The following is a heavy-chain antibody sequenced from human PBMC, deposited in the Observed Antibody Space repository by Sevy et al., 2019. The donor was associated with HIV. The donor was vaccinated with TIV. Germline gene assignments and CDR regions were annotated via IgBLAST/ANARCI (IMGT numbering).Heavy chain of an antibody. CDR2: IIPIFGTA. Sequence: ASVKVSCKASGGTFSSYAISWVRQAPGQGLEWMGGIIPIFGTANYAQKFQGRVTITADESTSTAYMELSSLRSEYTAVYYCARNREYYYVSSGTRDSFDPWGQGTLVTVSS. D-gene: IGHD3-22*01. CDR3: ARNREYYYVSSGTRDSFDP. V-gene: IGHV1-69*13. J-gene: IGHJ5*02. CDR1: GGTFSSYA.